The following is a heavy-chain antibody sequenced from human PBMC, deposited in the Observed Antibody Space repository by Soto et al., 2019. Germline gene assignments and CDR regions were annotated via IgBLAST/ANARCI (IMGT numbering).Heavy chain of an antibody. J-gene: IGHJ6*03. V-gene: IGHV5-51*01. CDR1: GYSFTSYW. D-gene: IGHD3-10*01. CDR2: IYPGDSDT. Sequence: GESLKISCKGSGYSFTSYWIGWVRQMPGKGLEWMGIIYPGDSDTRYSPSFQGQVTISADKSISTAYLQWSSLKASDTAMYYWARHKSPWLGESPEDYYYYRDVWGKGTTVTVSS. CDR3: ARHKSPWLGESPEDYYYYRDV.